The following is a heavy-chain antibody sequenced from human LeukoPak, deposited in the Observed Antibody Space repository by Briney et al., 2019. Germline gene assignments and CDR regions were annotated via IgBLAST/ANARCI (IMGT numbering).Heavy chain of an antibody. CDR2: ISSSSTTI. J-gene: IGHJ3*02. Sequence: PGGSLRLSCAASGFTFSDYNVNWVRQAPGKGLEWASYISSSSTTIYYADSVKGRFTISRDNAKNSLYLQMNSLRDEDTAVYYCAGAFDIWGQGTMVTVSS. V-gene: IGHV3-48*02. CDR1: GFTFSDYN. CDR3: AGAFDI.